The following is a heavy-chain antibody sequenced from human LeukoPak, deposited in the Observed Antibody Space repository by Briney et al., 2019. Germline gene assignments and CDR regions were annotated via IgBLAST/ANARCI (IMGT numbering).Heavy chain of an antibody. Sequence: PGGSLRLSCAASGFSVSTNYMSWVRQAPGKGLEWVSVIFTNGNTAYADSVKGRFTTSRDNAKNSLFLQMHSLRAEDTAVYYCARVDNNGLYSEYFDHWGQGTLVTVSS. D-gene: IGHD6-19*01. CDR3: ARVDNNGLYSEYFDH. J-gene: IGHJ1*01. V-gene: IGHV3-66*01. CDR1: GFSVSTNY. CDR2: IFTNGNT.